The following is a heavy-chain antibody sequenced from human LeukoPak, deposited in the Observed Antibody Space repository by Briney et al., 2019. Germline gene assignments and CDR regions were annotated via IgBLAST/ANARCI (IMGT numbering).Heavy chain of an antibody. CDR3: LTGDYDFWSGFYSPNHYFDY. CDR1: GFTFSSSA. Sequence: GGSLRLSCGASGFTFSSSAMSWVRQAPGKGLEWVSAISNNGGYTYYADSVQGRFTISRDNSKSTLCLQMNSLKTEDTAVYYCLTGDYDFWSGFYSPNHYFDYWGQGTLVTVSS. CDR2: ISNNGGYT. V-gene: IGHV3-23*01. D-gene: IGHD3-3*01. J-gene: IGHJ4*02.